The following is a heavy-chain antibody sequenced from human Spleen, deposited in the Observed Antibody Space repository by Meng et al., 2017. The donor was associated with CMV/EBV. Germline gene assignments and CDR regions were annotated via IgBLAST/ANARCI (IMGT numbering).Heavy chain of an antibody. CDR3: ARDRGIATPDKNWFDP. V-gene: IGHV4-31*02. CDR2: IHYSGNT. J-gene: IGHJ5*02. Sequence: GAISSDRHYWHWIRQHPGKGLEWIGYIHYSGNTYYNPSLKSRLTISLDTSKNQFSLKLDSETAADTAVYYCARDRGIATPDKNWFDPWGQGTLVTVSS. D-gene: IGHD6-13*01. CDR1: GAISSDRHY.